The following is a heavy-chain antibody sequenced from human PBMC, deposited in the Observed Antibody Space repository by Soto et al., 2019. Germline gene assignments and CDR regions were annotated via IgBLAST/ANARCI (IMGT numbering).Heavy chain of an antibody. CDR1: GGSISSSNW. Sequence: SETLSLTCAVSGGSISSSNWWSWVRQPPGKGLEWIGEIYHSGSTNYNPSLKSRVTISVDKSKNQFSLKLSSVTAADTAVYYCARDPGYEGYCSGGSCPGAQFDPWGQGTLVT. V-gene: IGHV4-4*02. D-gene: IGHD2-15*01. CDR3: ARDPGYEGYCSGGSCPGAQFDP. J-gene: IGHJ5*02. CDR2: IYHSGST.